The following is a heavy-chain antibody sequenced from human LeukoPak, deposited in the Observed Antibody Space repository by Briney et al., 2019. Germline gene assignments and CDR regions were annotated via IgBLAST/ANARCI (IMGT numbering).Heavy chain of an antibody. D-gene: IGHD4-17*01. CDR3: ARDLNDYGAH. Sequence: GVSLRLSCAVSGFTFDDYGMSWVRQAPGKGLEWVSGINWNGGSTGYADSVKGRFTISRDNARNSLYLQMNSLRAEDTAVYYCARDLNDYGAHWGQGTLVTVSS. J-gene: IGHJ4*02. CDR1: GFTFDDYG. CDR2: INWNGGST. V-gene: IGHV3-20*04.